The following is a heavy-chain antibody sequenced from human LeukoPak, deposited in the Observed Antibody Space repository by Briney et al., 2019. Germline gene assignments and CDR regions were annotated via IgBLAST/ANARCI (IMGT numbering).Heavy chain of an antibody. CDR2: ISAYNGNT. V-gene: IGHV1-18*01. J-gene: IGHJ4*02. D-gene: IGHD5-24*01. CDR3: AHRRSRDGYSHFDY. Sequence: ASVKVSCKASGYTFTSYGISWVRQAPGQGLEWMGWISAYNGNTNYAQKLQGRVTMTTDTSTSTAYMELSSLRSEDTAVYYCAHRRSRDGYSHFDYWGQGTLVTVSS. CDR1: GYTFTSYG.